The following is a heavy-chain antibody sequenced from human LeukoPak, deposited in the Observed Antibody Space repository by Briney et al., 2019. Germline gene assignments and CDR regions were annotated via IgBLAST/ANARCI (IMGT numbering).Heavy chain of an antibody. CDR1: GFTFSSYA. V-gene: IGHV3-23*01. Sequence: GGSLRLSCAAPGFTFSSYAMSWGRQAPGEGLEGGSTISGSGGSTYYADSVKGQFTISRDNSKNTLYLQMNSLRAEDTAVYYCAKVPILTGYYYWDDWGQGTLVTVSS. J-gene: IGHJ4*02. CDR3: AKVPILTGYYYWDD. CDR2: ISGSGGST. D-gene: IGHD3-9*01.